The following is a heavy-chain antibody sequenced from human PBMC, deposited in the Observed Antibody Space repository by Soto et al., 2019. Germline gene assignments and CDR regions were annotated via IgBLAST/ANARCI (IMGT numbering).Heavy chain of an antibody. J-gene: IGHJ4*02. CDR2: IFHSGTT. D-gene: IGHD1-1*01. V-gene: IGHV4-4*02. CDR1: GDSISSSHW. Sequence: QVQLQESGPGLVEPSGTLSLTCAVSGDSISSSHWWSWVRQPPGKGLEWIGEIFHSGTTKYNPSLESRVTMSVDKSNNHLSLKLRSVTAADTAVYYCARQLERGDLPEGFEYWGQGTLDTVSS. CDR3: ARQLERGDLPEGFEY.